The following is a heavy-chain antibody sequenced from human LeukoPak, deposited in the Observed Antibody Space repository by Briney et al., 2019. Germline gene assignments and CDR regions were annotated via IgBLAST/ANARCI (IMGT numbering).Heavy chain of an antibody. CDR3: ARLTHRPY. V-gene: IGHV4-34*01. CDR2: INHSGST. CDR1: GGSFSGCY. D-gene: IGHD6-6*01. Sequence: PSETLSLTCAVYGGSFSGCYWSWIRQPPGKGLEWIGEINHSGSTNYNPSLKSRVTISVDTSKNQFSLKLSSVTAADTAVYYCARLTHRPYWGQGTLVTVSS. J-gene: IGHJ4*02.